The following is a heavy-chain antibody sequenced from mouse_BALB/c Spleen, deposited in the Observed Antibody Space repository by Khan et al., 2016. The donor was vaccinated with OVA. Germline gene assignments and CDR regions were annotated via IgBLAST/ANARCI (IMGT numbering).Heavy chain of an antibody. Sequence: EVQLQESGPGLVKPSQSLSLTCTVTGYSITSDYAWNWLRQFPENKLEWMGYISYSGSTTYNPSLKSRISITRDTSKDQFFLQLKSVTSEDTATYYCASELGRYYALDYWGQGTSVTVSS. CDR2: ISYSGST. CDR1: GYSITSDYA. CDR3: ASELGRYYALDY. D-gene: IGHD4-1*01. J-gene: IGHJ4*01. V-gene: IGHV3-2*02.